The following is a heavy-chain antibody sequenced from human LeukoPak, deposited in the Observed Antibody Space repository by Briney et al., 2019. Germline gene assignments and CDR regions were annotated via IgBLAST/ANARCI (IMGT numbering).Heavy chain of an antibody. CDR3: ARVVRYCSSTSCSRGWFDP. CDR2: IYYSGST. Sequence: SETLSLTCTVSGGSISSYYWSWIRQPPGKGLEWIGYIYYSGSTNYNPSLKSRVTISVDTSKNQFSLKLSSVTAADTAVYYCARVVRYCSSTSCSRGWFDPWGQGTLVTVSS. CDR1: GGSISSYY. D-gene: IGHD2-2*01. V-gene: IGHV4-59*01. J-gene: IGHJ5*02.